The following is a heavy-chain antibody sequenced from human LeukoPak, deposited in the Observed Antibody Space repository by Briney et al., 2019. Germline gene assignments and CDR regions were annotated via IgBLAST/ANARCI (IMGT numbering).Heavy chain of an antibody. D-gene: IGHD3-10*01. J-gene: IGHJ4*02. Sequence: PGGSLRLSCAASGFTFTNAWMTWVRQAPGKGLEWVGRIKSKGDGETTDYAAPVKGRFSMSRDDTKATMYLQMYSLEAEDTAVYYCTTDLGLTMIRGVIVYWGQGALVTVSS. V-gene: IGHV3-15*01. CDR2: IKSKGDGETT. CDR3: TTDLGLTMIRGVIVY. CDR1: GFTFTNAW.